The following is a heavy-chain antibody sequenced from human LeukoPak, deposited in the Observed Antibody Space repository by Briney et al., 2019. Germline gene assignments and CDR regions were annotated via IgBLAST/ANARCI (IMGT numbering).Heavy chain of an antibody. CDR3: ARDTYYYDSSGYYYPGGSDC. Sequence: PGGSLRLSCAASGFTVSTNYMSWVRQAPGKGLEWVSVIYRGGSTYYADSVKDRFTISRDNAKNSLYLQMNSLRAEDTAVYYCARDTYYYDSSGYYYPGGSDCWGQGTLVTVSS. D-gene: IGHD3-22*01. CDR1: GFTVSTNY. J-gene: IGHJ4*02. V-gene: IGHV3-66*01. CDR2: IYRGGST.